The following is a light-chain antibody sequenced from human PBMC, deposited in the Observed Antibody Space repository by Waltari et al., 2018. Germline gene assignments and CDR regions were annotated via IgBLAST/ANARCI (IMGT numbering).Light chain of an antibody. CDR2: EVS. Sequence: QSALTQPASVSGSPGQSITISCTGTSSDVGNFNLVSWYQQHPGKVPKLIIYEVSKRPSGVSNDFSGSKSGHTASLTISGLRAEDEADYYCCSYAGSRTYVFGTGTKVTVL. CDR1: SSDVGNFNL. CDR3: CSYAGSRTYV. J-gene: IGLJ1*01. V-gene: IGLV2-23*02.